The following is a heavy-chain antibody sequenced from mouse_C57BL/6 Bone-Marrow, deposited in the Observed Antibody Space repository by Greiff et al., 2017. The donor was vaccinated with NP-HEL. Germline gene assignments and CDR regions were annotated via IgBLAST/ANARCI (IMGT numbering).Heavy chain of an antibody. D-gene: IGHD6-1*01. J-gene: IGHJ4*01. CDR1: GYTFTNYW. CDR3: ARSRSSVNRHYAMDY. V-gene: IGHV1-63*01. Sequence: VQLQQSGAELVRPGTSVKMSCKASGYTFTNYWIGWVKQRPGHGLEWIGDIYPGGGCTNYNEKFKGKATLTADKSSSTAYMQVSSLTSEDSAIYSCARSRSSVNRHYAMDYWGQGTSVTVSS. CDR2: IYPGGGCT.